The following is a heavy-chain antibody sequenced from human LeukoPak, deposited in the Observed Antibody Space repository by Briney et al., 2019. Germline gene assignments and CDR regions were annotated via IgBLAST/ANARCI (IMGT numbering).Heavy chain of an antibody. CDR1: GGSIRSFS. CDR2: IFINGST. D-gene: IGHD5-18*01. Sequence: PSETLSLTCSVSGGSIRSFSWSWIRQPAGKGPEWIGRIFINGSTNYNPSLKSRVTMSVDTSKNQFSLKLTSVTAADTAVYFCARRGYSSGYYYYYYMDVWGKGTTVTVSS. J-gene: IGHJ6*03. CDR3: ARRGYSSGYYYYYYMDV. V-gene: IGHV4-4*07.